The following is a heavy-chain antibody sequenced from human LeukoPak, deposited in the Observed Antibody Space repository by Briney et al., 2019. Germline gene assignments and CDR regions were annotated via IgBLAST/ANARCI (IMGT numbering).Heavy chain of an antibody. D-gene: IGHD3-16*01. CDR2: IGTAGDT. CDR3: ARERGRGRDSPWFDY. CDR1: GFTFSSYD. Sequence: PGGSLRLSCAASGFTFSSYDMHWVRQATGKGLEWVSAIGTAGDTYYPGSVKGRFTISRENAKNSLYLQMNSLRAEDTAVYYCARERGRGRDSPWFDYWGQGSLVTVSS. V-gene: IGHV3-13*01. J-gene: IGHJ5*01.